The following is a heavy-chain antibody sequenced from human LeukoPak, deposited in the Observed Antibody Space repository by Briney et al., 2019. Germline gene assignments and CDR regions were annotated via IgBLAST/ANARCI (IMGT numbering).Heavy chain of an antibody. Sequence: GGSLRLSCAASGFTFSDYYMSWIRQAPGKGLESVSYISSSSSHTKYADSVKGRFTISRDNAKNSLYLQMNSLRVEDTAVYYCARIQGGHTYGTGDYWGQGTLVTVSS. CDR3: ARIQGGHTYGTGDY. J-gene: IGHJ4*02. CDR1: GFTFSDYY. CDR2: ISSSSSHT. D-gene: IGHD5-18*01. V-gene: IGHV3-11*06.